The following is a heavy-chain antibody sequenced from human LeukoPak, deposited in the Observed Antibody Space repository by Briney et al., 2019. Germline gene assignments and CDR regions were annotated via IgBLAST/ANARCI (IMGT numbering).Heavy chain of an antibody. V-gene: IGHV3-23*01. J-gene: IGHJ4*02. D-gene: IGHD2-8*01. CDR2: ISGIGASK. CDR1: GFTFRRYA. Sequence: PGRSLRLSCAASGFTFRRYAMSWVRQAPGKGLEGVSTISGIGASKYYAEAVKGRFAYYGGNSKHTLYRQVKTQRAEHTGLYFCAKPTGFVVDASCSFSRHWGKGTLVTVSS. CDR3: AKPTGFVVDASCSFSRH.